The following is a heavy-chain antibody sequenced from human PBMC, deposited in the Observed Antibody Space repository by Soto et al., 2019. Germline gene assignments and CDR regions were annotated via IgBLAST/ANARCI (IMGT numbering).Heavy chain of an antibody. J-gene: IGHJ6*02. V-gene: IGHV3-21*01. CDR2: ISSSSSYI. CDR3: ARERGGLIAAAGTEYYYGMDV. Sequence: GGSLRLSCAASGFTFSSYSMNWVRQAPGKGLEWVSSISSSSSYIYYADSMKGRFTISRDNAKNSLYLQMNSLRAEDTAVYYCARERGGLIAAAGTEYYYGMDVWGQGTTVTVSS. CDR1: GFTFSSYS. D-gene: IGHD6-13*01.